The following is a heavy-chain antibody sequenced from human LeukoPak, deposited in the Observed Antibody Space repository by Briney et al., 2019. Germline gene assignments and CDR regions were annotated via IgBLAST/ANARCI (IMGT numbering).Heavy chain of an antibody. CDR2: ISWDGGST. CDR1: GFTFDDYT. CDR3: ARDRGSREDGMDV. Sequence: GGSLRLSCAASGFTFDDYTMHWVRQAPGKGLEWVSLISWDGGSTYYADSVKGRFTISRDNSKNTLYLQMNSLRAEDTAVYNCARDRGSREDGMDVWGQGTTVTVSS. D-gene: IGHD1-26*01. V-gene: IGHV3-43*01. J-gene: IGHJ6*02.